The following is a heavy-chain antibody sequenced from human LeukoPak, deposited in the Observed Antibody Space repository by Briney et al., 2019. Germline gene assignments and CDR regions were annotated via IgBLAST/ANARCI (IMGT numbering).Heavy chain of an antibody. CDR2: ISSDGGST. V-gene: IGHV3-64*01. CDR1: GFTFSSYA. Sequence: GGSLRLSCAASGFTFSSYAMYWVRQAPGKGLEYVSAISSDGGSTYYANSVKGRFTISRDNSKNTLYLQMGSLRAEDMAVYYCARVGSGYYADYWGQGTLVTVSS. D-gene: IGHD3-3*01. J-gene: IGHJ4*02. CDR3: ARVGSGYYADY.